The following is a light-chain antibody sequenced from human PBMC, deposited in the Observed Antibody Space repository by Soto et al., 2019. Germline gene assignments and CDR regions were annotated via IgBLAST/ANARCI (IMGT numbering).Light chain of an antibody. J-gene: IGKJ1*01. V-gene: IGKV1-39*01. CDR3: QQSYSTPWT. Sequence: DIQMTQSPSSLSASVGDRLTITCRASQTISSYLNWYQQKPGKXPKXXIYAASSLQSGVPSRFSGSGSGTDFTLNISSLQPQDCATYVCQQSYSTPWTFGQGTKVDIK. CDR2: AAS. CDR1: QTISSY.